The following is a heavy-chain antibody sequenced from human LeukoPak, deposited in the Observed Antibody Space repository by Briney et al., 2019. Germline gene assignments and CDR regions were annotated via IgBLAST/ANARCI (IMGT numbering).Heavy chain of an antibody. CDR3: AKDYVRKLLVFFDS. CDR2: ISENGGTT. J-gene: IGHJ4*02. D-gene: IGHD6-13*01. CDR1: GFTFSSYG. V-gene: IGHV3-23*01. Sequence: PWGSLRLTCAASGFTFSSYGLSWVRQAPGKGLELVSGISENGGTTFYADSLKGRFTITRDNSKNTLYVQMNSLRGEDTAVYYRAKDYVRKLLVFFDSRGQGTLVTVSS.